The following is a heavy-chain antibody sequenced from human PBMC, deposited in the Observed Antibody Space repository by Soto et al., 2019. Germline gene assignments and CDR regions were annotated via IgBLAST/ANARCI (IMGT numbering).Heavy chain of an antibody. CDR3: AKDCHCNGGSGYLYYLEY. CDR2: INPSGGST. V-gene: IGHV1-46*01. J-gene: IGHJ4*02. CDR1: GYTFTSYY. D-gene: IGHD3-22*01. Sequence: GASVKVSCKASGYTFTSYYMHWVRQAPGQGLEWMGIINPSGGSTSYAQRFQGRVTMTRDTSTRTVYMELSSLRSEDTAVYYCAKDCHCNGGSGYLYYLEYWGQGTPVTVSS.